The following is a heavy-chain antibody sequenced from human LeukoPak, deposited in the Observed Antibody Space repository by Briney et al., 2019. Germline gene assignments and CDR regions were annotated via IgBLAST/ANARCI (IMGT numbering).Heavy chain of an antibody. Sequence: PETLSLTCAVSGGSISSTNWWSWVRQPPGKGLEWIGEIYHSGSTNSNPSLKGRVTISEDKSKNQFSLNLRSVTAADTAVYYCARPGIGGAFDIWGQGTMVTVSS. V-gene: IGHV4-4*03. CDR1: GGSISSTNW. D-gene: IGHD3-3*01. CDR3: ARPGIGGAFDI. CDR2: IYHSGST. J-gene: IGHJ3*02.